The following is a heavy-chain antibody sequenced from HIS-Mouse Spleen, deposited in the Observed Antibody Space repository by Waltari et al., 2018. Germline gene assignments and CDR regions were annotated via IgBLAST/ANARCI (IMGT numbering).Heavy chain of an antibody. CDR2: IYTSGST. D-gene: IGHD3-3*01. J-gene: IGHJ3*02. CDR3: ARDFHDFWSGYYGGDKKHDAFDI. V-gene: IGHV4-4*07. CDR1: GGSISRYY. Sequence: QVQLQESGPGLVTPSETLSLTCTVSGGSISRYYWSWIRQPAGNGLEWIGRIYTSGSTNYNPSLKSRVTMSVDTSKNQFSLKLSSVTAADTAVYYCARDFHDFWSGYYGGDKKHDAFDIWGQGTMVTVSS.